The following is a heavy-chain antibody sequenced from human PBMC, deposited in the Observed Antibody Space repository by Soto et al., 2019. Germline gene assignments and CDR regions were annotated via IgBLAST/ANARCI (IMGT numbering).Heavy chain of an antibody. Sequence: QVQLVESGGGVVQPGKSLRLSCAASGFTFSTYGMHWVRQAPGKGLEWVAVIWYDGSNKYHGDSLKGRFTISRDNSKNTLYLQINNLRAEDTAVYYCVTDGALGDTAVVDSWGQGTRVTVSS. CDR3: VTDGALGDTAVVDS. V-gene: IGHV3-33*03. D-gene: IGHD5-18*01. J-gene: IGHJ4*02. CDR1: GFTFSTYG. CDR2: IWYDGSNK.